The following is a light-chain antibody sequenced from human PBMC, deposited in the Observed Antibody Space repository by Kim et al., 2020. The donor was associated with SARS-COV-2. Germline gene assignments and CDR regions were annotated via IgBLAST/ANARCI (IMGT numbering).Light chain of an antibody. V-gene: IGLV1-47*01. CDR3: AAWDDRLRGV. CDR2: KND. CDR1: TSNIGNNY. J-gene: IGLJ2*01. Sequence: PGQRVTISCSGRTSNIGNNYVSWYQQLPGMAPKLLIYKNDQRPSGVPDRFSGSKSGTSASLAISGLRSEDEADYYCAAWDDRLRGVFGGGTQLTVL.